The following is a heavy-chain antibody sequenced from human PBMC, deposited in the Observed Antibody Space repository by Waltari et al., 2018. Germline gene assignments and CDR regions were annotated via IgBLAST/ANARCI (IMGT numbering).Heavy chain of an antibody. V-gene: IGHV3-30*01. CDR3: ARTAMGPHPDY. Sequence: QVQLVESGGGVVQPGRSLILSFAASGFTFSTYALPCVRQAPGKGLEWVAVISYDGSNKYYADSVKGRFTISRDNSKNTLYLQMNSLRAEDTAVYYCARTAMGPHPDYWGQGTLVTVSS. CDR1: GFTFSTYA. J-gene: IGHJ4*02. CDR2: ISYDGSNK. D-gene: IGHD5-18*01.